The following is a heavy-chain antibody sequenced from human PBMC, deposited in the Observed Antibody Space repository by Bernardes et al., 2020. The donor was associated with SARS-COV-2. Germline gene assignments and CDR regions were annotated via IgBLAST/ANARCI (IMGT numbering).Heavy chain of an antibody. Sequence: GGSLRLSCAASGFTFSSYAMSWVRQAPGKGLEWVSGISTNGGRTYYADSVKGRFTISRDKSKNTLFLQMNDLRADDTAVYYCANNGYSYGYSLWWGQGTLVTVSS. V-gene: IGHV3-23*01. CDR2: ISTNGGRT. D-gene: IGHD5-18*01. CDR1: GFTFSSYA. J-gene: IGHJ4*02. CDR3: ANNGYSYGYSLW.